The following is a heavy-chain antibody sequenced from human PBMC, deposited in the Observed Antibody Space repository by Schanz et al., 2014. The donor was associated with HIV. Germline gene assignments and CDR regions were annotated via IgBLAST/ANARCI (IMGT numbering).Heavy chain of an antibody. D-gene: IGHD2-2*02. V-gene: IGHV1-2*02. J-gene: IGHJ6*02. CDR2: INPKSCAT. CDR3: ARVEPAAVPDTFFYYGMDV. Sequence: QVQLVQSGAEVKKPGASVKVSCKASGDTFTDYYMHWVRQAPGQGLEWMGWINPKSCATKYAQRFQGRVTMTTDTSISTVYMELSRLRSDDTAMYYCARVEPAAVPDTFFYYGMDVWGQGTTVTVSS. CDR1: GDTFTDYY.